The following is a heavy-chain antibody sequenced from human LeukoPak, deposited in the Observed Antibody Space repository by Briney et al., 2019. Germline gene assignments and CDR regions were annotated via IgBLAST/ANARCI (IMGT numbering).Heavy chain of an antibody. CDR1: GFTFSNYA. Sequence: GGSLRLSCAASGFTFSNYAMSWVRQAPGKGLEWVSAISGSGGSTYYGDSVKGRFTISRDNSKNTLYLQMNSLRAEDTAVYYCARDQGSGWYMFDYWGQGTLVSVSS. CDR3: ARDQGSGWYMFDY. D-gene: IGHD6-19*01. CDR2: ISGSGGST. V-gene: IGHV3-23*01. J-gene: IGHJ4*02.